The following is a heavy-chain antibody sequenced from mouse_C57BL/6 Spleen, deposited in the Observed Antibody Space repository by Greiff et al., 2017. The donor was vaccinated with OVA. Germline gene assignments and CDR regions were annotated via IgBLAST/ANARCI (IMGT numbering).Heavy chain of an antibody. V-gene: IGHV1-72*01. CDR1: GYTFTSYW. CDR3: ARGGITTVVAPYAMDY. J-gene: IGHJ4*01. Sequence: VQLQQPGAELVKPGASVKLSCKASGYTFTSYWMHWVKQRPGRGLEWIGRIDPNSGGTKYNEKFKSKATLTVDKPSSTAYMQLSSLTSEDSAVYYCARGGITTVVAPYAMDYWGQGTSVTVSS. D-gene: IGHD1-1*01. CDR2: IDPNSGGT.